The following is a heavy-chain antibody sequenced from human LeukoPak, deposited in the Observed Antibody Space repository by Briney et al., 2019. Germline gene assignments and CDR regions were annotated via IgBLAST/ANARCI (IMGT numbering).Heavy chain of an antibody. CDR2: IYYSGST. Sequence: PGGSLRLSCAASGFTFSSYAMSWVRQAPGKGLEWIGYIYYSGSTNYNPSLKSRVTISVDTSKNQFSLKLSSVTAADTAVYYCAREITIFGVVITNWFDPWGQGTLVTVSS. CDR3: AREITIFGVVITNWFDP. CDR1: GFTFSSYA. V-gene: IGHV4-59*01. D-gene: IGHD3-3*01. J-gene: IGHJ5*02.